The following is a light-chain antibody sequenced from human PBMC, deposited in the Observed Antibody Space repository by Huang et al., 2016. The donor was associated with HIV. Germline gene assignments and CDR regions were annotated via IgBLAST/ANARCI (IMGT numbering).Light chain of an antibody. CDR3: QQHSNWPLT. V-gene: IGKV3-11*01. CDR2: HAS. CDR1: QSVSHF. J-gene: IGKJ4*01. Sequence: EVVLTQSPGTLSLSPGERATLSCRASQSVSHFLAWYQQKPGQAPRLLIYHASNRATGIPARFSGSGSGTDFTLSISSLEPEDFAVYYCQQHSNWPLTFGGGTRVEIK.